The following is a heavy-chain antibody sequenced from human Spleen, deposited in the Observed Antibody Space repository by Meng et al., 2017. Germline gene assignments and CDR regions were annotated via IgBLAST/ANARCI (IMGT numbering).Heavy chain of an antibody. CDR2: VYNSGST. CDR3: AANRDGFDP. V-gene: IGHV4-61*01. Sequence: VQLQESGPGLVRPSETLSLTCTVSGGSVSSGSYYWTWIRQPPGKGLEWIGSVYNSGSTDYNPSLKSRVTISVDTSQNQFSLKLSSVTAADTAVYYCAANRDGFDPWGQGTLVTVSS. CDR1: GGSVSSGSYY. J-gene: IGHJ5*02.